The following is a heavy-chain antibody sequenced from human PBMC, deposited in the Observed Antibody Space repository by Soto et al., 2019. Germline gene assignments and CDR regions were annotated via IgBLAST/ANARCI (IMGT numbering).Heavy chain of an antibody. D-gene: IGHD3-9*01. Sequence: ASVKVSCKASGGTFSGYAISWVRQAPGQGLEWMGGIIPICGTANYAQKCQGRVTITADESTSTAYPELSSLRSEDTAVYYCARSTDLRYFDWLLRRKNYYSYCMYVWGQGTTVTVSS. J-gene: IGHJ6*02. V-gene: IGHV1-69*13. CDR3: ARSTDLRYFDWLLRRKNYYSYCMYV. CDR1: GGTFSGYA. CDR2: IIPICGTA.